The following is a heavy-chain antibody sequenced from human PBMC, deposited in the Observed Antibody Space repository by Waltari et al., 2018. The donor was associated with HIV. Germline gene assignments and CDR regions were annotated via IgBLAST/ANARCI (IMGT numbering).Heavy chain of an antibody. J-gene: IGHJ5*02. CDR2: VKPDGSGT. CDR3: ATTTTTTYFS. D-gene: IGHD1-1*01. CDR1: GFPFRNPW. V-gene: IGHV3-74*03. Sequence: EVQLVESGGGLVQPGESLRLSCGASGFPFRNPWLHWVRQAPGGGLVWVSRVKPDGSGTPYADSVKGRFTISRDNAKNTVYLQMNSLRAEDTAVYYCATTTTTTYFSWGQGTLVTVSS.